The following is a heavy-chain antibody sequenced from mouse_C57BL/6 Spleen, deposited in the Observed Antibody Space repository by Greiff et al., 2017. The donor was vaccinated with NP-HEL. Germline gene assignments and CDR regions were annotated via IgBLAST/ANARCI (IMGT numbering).Heavy chain of an antibody. CDR3: TTYRSSYWYFDV. Sequence: VQLQQSGAELVRPGASVKLSCTASGFNIQDYYMPWVKQRPEQGLEWIGRIDPEDGDTEYAPKFQGKATMTADTSSNTAYLQLSSLTSEDTAVYYCTTYRSSYWYFDVWGTGTTVTVSS. CDR2: IDPEDGDT. CDR1: GFNIQDYY. V-gene: IGHV14-1*01. J-gene: IGHJ1*03. D-gene: IGHD1-1*01.